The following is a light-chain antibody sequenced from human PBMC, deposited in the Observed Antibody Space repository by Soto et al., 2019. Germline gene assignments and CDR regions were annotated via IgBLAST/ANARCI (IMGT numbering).Light chain of an antibody. Sequence: QPVLTQPPSASGTPGQRVTISCSGSSSNIGSNTVNWYQQLPGTAPKLLIYSNNQRPSGVPDRFSGPKSGTSASLAISGLQSEDEADYYCAAWDDSLNVVFGGGTKVTVL. CDR2: SNN. CDR3: AAWDDSLNVV. J-gene: IGLJ2*01. CDR1: SSNIGSNT. V-gene: IGLV1-44*01.